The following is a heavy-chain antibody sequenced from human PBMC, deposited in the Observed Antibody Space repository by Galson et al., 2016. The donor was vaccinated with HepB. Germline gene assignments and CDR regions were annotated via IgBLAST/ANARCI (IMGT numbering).Heavy chain of an antibody. CDR1: GYTFTSYG. J-gene: IGHJ4*02. CDR3: ARIDAPLLRYFDWLVPYYFDY. CDR2: ISAYNGNT. V-gene: IGHV1-18*01. D-gene: IGHD3-9*01. Sequence: SVKVSCKASGYTFTSYGISWVRQAPGQGLEWMGWISAYNGNTNYAQKLQGRVTMTTDTSTSTAYMELRSLRSDDTAVYYCARIDAPLLRYFDWLVPYYFDYWGQGTLVTVSS.